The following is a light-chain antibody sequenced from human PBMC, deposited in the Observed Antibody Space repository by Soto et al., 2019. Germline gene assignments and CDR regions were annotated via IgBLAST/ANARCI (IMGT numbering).Light chain of an antibody. V-gene: IGLV7-46*01. J-gene: IGLJ1*01. CDR3: LLSYNGPYV. Sequence: QAVVTQEPSLTVSPGGTVTRTCGSSTGAGTNGHYPYWFQQKPGQAPRTLIYDTTNRHSWTPARFSGSLLGGKAALTLSGAQPEDEAEYYCLLSYNGPYVFGTGTKVTVL. CDR2: DTT. CDR1: TGAGTNGHY.